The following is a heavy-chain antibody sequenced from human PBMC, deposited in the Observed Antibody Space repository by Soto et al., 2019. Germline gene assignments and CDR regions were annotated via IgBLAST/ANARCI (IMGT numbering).Heavy chain of an antibody. Sequence: SETLSLTCAVYGGSFSGYYWTWCRQPPGTGLEWIGEINHSGSTNYNPSLKSRVTISVDTSKNQFSLKLTSVTAADTAVYYCARDKITGLFDYWGQGTLVTVS. V-gene: IGHV4-34*01. J-gene: IGHJ4*02. CDR3: ARDKITGLFDY. D-gene: IGHD2-8*02. CDR2: INHSGST. CDR1: GGSFSGYY.